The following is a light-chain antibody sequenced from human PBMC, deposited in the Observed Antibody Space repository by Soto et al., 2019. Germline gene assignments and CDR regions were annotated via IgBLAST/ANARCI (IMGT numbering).Light chain of an antibody. CDR3: QQYGGSPPYT. CDR1: QSISSSS. V-gene: IGKV3-20*01. Sequence: VLTQSPGTLSLSPGERATISCRASQSISSSSLAWYHHKPGLAPRLLIYGASSRATGIPHRFSGSGSGTAFTLTISRLEPDDCGVYYCQQYGGSPPYTFGQGTRLEIK. J-gene: IGKJ2*01. CDR2: GAS.